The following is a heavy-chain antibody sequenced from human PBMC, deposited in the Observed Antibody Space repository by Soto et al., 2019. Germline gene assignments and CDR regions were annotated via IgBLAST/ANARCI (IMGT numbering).Heavy chain of an antibody. CDR2: IIPVFGTP. CDR1: GGTFSKYL. Sequence: QVQLVQSGAEVKRPGSSVKVSCKASGGTFSKYLFSWVRQAPGQGLEWMGGIIPVFGTPKYAQKFQGRLTVTADESTSTAYMDLTSLKSEDTAVYYCARGEQLWFDYWGQGTLVTVSS. J-gene: IGHJ4*02. CDR3: ARGEQLWFDY. V-gene: IGHV1-69*01. D-gene: IGHD5-18*01.